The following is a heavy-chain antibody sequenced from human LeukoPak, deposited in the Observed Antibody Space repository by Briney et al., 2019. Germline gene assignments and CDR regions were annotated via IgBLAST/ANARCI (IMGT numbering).Heavy chain of an antibody. CDR2: IYYSGST. CDR3: VGAAAGYYYYYMDV. CDR1: GGSISSYY. Sequence: SETLSLTCTVSGGSISSYYWSWIRRPPGKGLEWIGYIYYSGSTNYNPSLKSRVTISVDTSKNQFSLKLSSVTAADTAVYYCVGAAAGYYYYYMDVWGKGTTVTISS. D-gene: IGHD6-13*01. V-gene: IGHV4-59*01. J-gene: IGHJ6*03.